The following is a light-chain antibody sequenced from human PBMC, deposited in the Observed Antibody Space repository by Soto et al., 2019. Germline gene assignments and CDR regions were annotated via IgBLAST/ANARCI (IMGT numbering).Light chain of an antibody. J-gene: IGLJ1*01. CDR1: SSDVGSYNL. CDR2: EVS. Sequence: QSVLTQPPSGSGSPGRSMTISCTGTSSDVGSYNLVSWYQQHPGKAPKLMIYEVSKRPSGVSNRFSGSKSGNTASLTISGLQAEDEADYYSCSYAGSSTVLGPGTKFTVL. CDR3: CSYAGSSTV. V-gene: IGLV2-23*02.